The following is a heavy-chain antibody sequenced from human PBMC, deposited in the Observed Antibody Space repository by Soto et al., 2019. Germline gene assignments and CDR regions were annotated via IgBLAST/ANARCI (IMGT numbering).Heavy chain of an antibody. CDR1: GGSFSSYY. J-gene: IGHJ5*02. D-gene: IGHD3-10*01. CDR3: ARGGVDMIRGITGKRTWLDP. Sequence: QVQLQQWGDGLLKPSETLSLTCAVYGGSFSSYYWNWIRQSPGKGLEWIGDINRIGSANYNPSLTGRVTMSVDSSKNQFYLRLTSVTAADTAMYYCARGGVDMIRGITGKRTWLDPWGQETLVIVS. CDR2: INRIGSA. V-gene: IGHV4-34*01.